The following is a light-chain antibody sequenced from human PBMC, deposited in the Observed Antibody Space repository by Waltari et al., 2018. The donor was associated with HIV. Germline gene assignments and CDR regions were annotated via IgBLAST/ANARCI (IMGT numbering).Light chain of an antibody. J-gene: IGKJ2*01. CDR2: AAS. Sequence: DIQMTQSPSSLSASVGDRVTITSRASQSINTFLNWYQQRPGKAPKLLIYAASTLQSGVPSRFSGSGSGTDFTLTISSLQREDCATYYCQQSFSAPPAYTFGQGTKLEIK. V-gene: IGKV1-39*01. CDR3: QQSFSAPPAYT. CDR1: QSINTF.